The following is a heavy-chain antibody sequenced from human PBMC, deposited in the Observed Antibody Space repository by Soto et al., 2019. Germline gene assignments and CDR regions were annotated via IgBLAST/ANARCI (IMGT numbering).Heavy chain of an antibody. V-gene: IGHV1-3*01. CDR2: INAGNGNT. D-gene: IGHD1-20*01. CDR3: ARDKITGILDY. CDR1: GYTFTSYD. Sequence: GASVKVSCKASGYTFTSYDMHWVRQAPGQRLEWMGWINAGNGNTKYSQKFQGRVTITRDTSASTAYMELSSLRSEDTAVYDCARDKITGILDYWGQGTLVTAPQ. J-gene: IGHJ4*02.